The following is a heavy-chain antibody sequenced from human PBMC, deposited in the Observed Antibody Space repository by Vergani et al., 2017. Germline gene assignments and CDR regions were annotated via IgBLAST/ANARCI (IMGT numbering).Heavy chain of an antibody. CDR3: AGDYYGGSWPTLPGYDAIDI. Sequence: QVQLQQWGAGLLKPSETLSLTCAVYGGSFSDYYWSWIRQPPGKGLEWIGESNHSGSTNYNPSLQSRVTISVDTSKNQFSLKLSSVTAADTAVYYCAGDYYGGSWPTLPGYDAIDIWGQGTMVTVSS. J-gene: IGHJ3*02. V-gene: IGHV4-34*01. CDR1: GGSFSDYY. CDR2: SNHSGST. D-gene: IGHD6-13*01.